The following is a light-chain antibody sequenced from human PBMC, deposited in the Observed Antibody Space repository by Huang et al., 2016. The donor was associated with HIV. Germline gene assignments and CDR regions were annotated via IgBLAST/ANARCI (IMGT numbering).Light chain of an antibody. CDR2: AAS. Sequence: DIQMTQSPSSVSEFVGDRVTITCRASQDISSWLAWYQQKPGEAPKLLIYAASTLQSGVPSRFSGSGSGTDFTLTINSLQPEDVATYDCQQANSFPLTFGGGTKVEI. CDR3: QQANSFPLT. CDR1: QDISSW. J-gene: IGKJ4*01. V-gene: IGKV1D-12*01.